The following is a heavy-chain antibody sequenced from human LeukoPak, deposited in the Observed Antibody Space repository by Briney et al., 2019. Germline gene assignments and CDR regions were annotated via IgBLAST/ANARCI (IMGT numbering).Heavy chain of an antibody. CDR3: ATFYGSGSSNWFDP. D-gene: IGHD3-10*01. V-gene: IGHV4-59*01. Sequence: PSETLSLTCNVSRDSISNYYWSWIRQSPGKGLEWIGYIYYSGSTNYNPSLKSRVTISVDTSKNQFSLKLSSVTAADTAVYYCATFYGSGSSNWFDPWGQGTLVTVSS. CDR2: IYYSGST. J-gene: IGHJ5*02. CDR1: RDSISNYY.